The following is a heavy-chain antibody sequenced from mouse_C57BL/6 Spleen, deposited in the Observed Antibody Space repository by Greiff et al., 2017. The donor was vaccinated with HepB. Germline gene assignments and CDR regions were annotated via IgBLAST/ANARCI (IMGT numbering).Heavy chain of an antibody. CDR2: IYPGDGDT. Sequence: QVQLKASGPELVKPGASVKISCKASGYAFRSSWMNWVKQRPGKGLEWLGRIYPGDGDTNYNGKFKGKATLTADKSSSTAYMQLSSLTSEDSAVYFCARTHYYGSSPWFAYWGQGTLVTVSA. CDR3: ARTHYYGSSPWFAY. D-gene: IGHD1-1*01. J-gene: IGHJ3*01. CDR1: GYAFRSSW. V-gene: IGHV1-82*01.